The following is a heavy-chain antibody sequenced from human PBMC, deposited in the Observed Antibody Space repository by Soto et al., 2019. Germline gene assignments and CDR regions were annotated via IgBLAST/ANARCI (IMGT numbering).Heavy chain of an antibody. CDR1: GYTFTIYD. V-gene: IGHV1-8*01. D-gene: IGHD2-2*01. Sequence: QVQLVQSGAEVKKPGASVTVSCKASGYTFTIYDINWVRQATGQELEWMCWMSPNSGNTGYAQKFQGRVTMTRDTAISTAYMELSSLRSEDTAVYYCARGVDQGVDYWGKGTLVTVS. CDR3: ARGVDQGVDY. CDR2: MSPNSGNT. J-gene: IGHJ4*02.